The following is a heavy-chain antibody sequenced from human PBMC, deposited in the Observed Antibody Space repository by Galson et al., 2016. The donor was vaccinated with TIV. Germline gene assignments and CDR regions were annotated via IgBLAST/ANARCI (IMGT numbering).Heavy chain of an antibody. CDR2: IYTSGNT. V-gene: IGHV4-61*02. CDR1: GASVSGGSYF. Sequence: TLSLTCTVSGASVSGGSYFWTWIRQPAGKGLEWIGRIYTSGNTNYNPSLKSRVTISVDTSNNQFSLRLTSVTAADTGVYYCARTAYCAGDCRQGGFDYWGQGTLVTISS. D-gene: IGHD2-21*01. CDR3: ARTAYCAGDCRQGGFDY. J-gene: IGHJ4*02.